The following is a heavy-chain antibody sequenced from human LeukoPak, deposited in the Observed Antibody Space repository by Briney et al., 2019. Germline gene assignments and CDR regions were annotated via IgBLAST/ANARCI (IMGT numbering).Heavy chain of an antibody. CDR2: ISGSGGST. V-gene: IGHV3-23*01. CDR1: GFTFSSYA. Sequence: GGSLRLSCAASGFTFSSYAMSWVRQAPGKGLEWVSAISGSGGSTYYADSVKGRFTISRDNSKNTLYLQMNSLRAEDTAVYYCAKEYPDYEFWNNWFDPWGQGTLVTVSS. CDR3: AKEYPDYEFWNNWFDP. D-gene: IGHD3-3*01. J-gene: IGHJ5*02.